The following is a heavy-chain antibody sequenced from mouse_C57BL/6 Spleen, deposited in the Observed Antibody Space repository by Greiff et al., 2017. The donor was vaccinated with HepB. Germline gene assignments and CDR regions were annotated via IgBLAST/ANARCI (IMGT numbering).Heavy chain of an antibody. J-gene: IGHJ2*01. V-gene: IGHV1-22*01. CDR3: ARERALLRYFDY. CDR1: GYTFTDYN. D-gene: IGHD1-1*01. Sequence: VQLQQSGPELVKPGASVKMSCKASGYTFTDYNMHWVKQRHGKSLEWIGYINPNNGGTSYNQKFKGKATLTVNKSSSTAYMELRSLTSEDSAVYYCARERALLRYFDYWGQGTTLTVSS. CDR2: INPNNGGT.